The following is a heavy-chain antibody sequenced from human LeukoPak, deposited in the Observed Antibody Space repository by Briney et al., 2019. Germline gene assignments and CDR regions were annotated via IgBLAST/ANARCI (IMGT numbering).Heavy chain of an antibody. CDR1: GYTFTSYD. J-gene: IGHJ4*02. V-gene: IGHV1-8*01. CDR2: MNPNSGNT. D-gene: IGHD5-18*01. Sequence: ASVKVSCKASGYTFTSYDINWVRQATGQGLEWMGWMNPNSGNTGYAQKFQGRVTMTRNTSISTAYMELSSLRSEDTAVYYCAFQRRGYSYGVFDYWGQGTLVTVSS. CDR3: AFQRRGYSYGVFDY.